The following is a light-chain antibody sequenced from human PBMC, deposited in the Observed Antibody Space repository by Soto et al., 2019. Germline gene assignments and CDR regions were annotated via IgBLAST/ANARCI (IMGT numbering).Light chain of an antibody. Sequence: QSALTQPASVSGSPGQSVTISCTGTSTDVGGYNYVYWYQQHPGKAPKLMIYDVSNRPSGVSNRFSGSKSGNTASLTISGLQAEDEADYYCRSYTSSSTLWVFGGGTKLTVL. CDR2: DVS. CDR3: RSYTSSSTLWV. V-gene: IGLV2-14*01. CDR1: STDVGGYNY. J-gene: IGLJ3*02.